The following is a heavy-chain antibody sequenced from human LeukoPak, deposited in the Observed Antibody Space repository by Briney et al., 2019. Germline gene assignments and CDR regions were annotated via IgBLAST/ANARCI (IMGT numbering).Heavy chain of an antibody. CDR3: ARGRKLPALDFDY. V-gene: IGHV4-34*01. CDR2: INHSGST. J-gene: IGHJ4*02. CDR1: GGTFSSYY. D-gene: IGHD1-1*01. Sequence: SETLSLTCAVYGGTFSSYYWSWLRQPPGEGLEWVGEINHSGSTNYNPSLMSRVTISVDTSKNQFSLQLSSGTAADTAVYYCARGRKLPALDFDYWGQGTLVTVSS.